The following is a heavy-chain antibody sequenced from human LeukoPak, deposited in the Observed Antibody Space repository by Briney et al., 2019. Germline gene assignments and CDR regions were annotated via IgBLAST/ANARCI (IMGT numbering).Heavy chain of an antibody. CDR1: GGSISGYY. Sequence: PSETLSLTCTVSGGSISGYYWSWVRQPPGKGLDWIGYIYYTGHTIYNPSLRSRVTISVDTSKNQPSLTLTSVTAADTAVYYCARHSDKSYDSCPYFPWGQGTLVTVSS. V-gene: IGHV4-59*01. D-gene: IGHD3-22*01. J-gene: IGHJ5*02. CDR3: ARHSDKSYDSCPYFP. CDR2: IYYTGHT.